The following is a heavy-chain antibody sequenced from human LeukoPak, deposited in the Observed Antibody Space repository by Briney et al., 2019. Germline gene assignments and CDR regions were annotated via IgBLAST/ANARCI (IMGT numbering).Heavy chain of an antibody. CDR1: GYSFTSYW. V-gene: IGHV5-10-1*01. CDR3: AGPVGDSYGSGLDY. D-gene: IGHD3-10*01. J-gene: IGHJ4*02. CDR2: IDPSDSYT. Sequence: GESLKISCKGSGYSFTSYWISWVRQMPGKGLEWMGRIDPSDSYTNYSPSFQGHVTISSDKSISTAYLHWSSLKASDTAMYYCAGPVGDSYGSGLDYWGQGTLVTVSS.